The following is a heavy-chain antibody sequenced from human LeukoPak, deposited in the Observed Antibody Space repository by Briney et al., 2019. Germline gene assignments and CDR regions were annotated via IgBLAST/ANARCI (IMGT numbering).Heavy chain of an antibody. CDR3: ARDYVETTVTTLTPYDAFDI. CDR1: GGSISSSSYY. J-gene: IGHJ3*02. Sequence: PSETLSLTCTVSGGSISSSSYYWGWIRQPPGKGLEWIGSIYYSGSTYYNPSLKSRVTISVDTSKNQFSLKLSSVTAADTAVYYCARDYVETTVTTLTPYDAFDIWGQGTMVTVSS. D-gene: IGHD4-17*01. V-gene: IGHV4-39*07. CDR2: IYYSGST.